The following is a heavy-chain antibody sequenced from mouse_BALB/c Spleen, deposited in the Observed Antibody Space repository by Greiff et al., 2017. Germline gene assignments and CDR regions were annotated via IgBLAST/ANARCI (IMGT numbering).Heavy chain of an antibody. Sequence: EVKVVESGGDLVKPGGSLKLSCAASGFTFSSYGMSWVRQTPDKRLEWVATISSGGSYTYYPDSVKGRFTISRDNAKNTLYLQMSSLKSEDTAMYYCARLNWDSFDYWGQGTTLTVSS. CDR1: GFTFSSYG. CDR3: ARLNWDSFDY. CDR2: ISSGGSYT. V-gene: IGHV5-6*01. D-gene: IGHD4-1*02. J-gene: IGHJ2*01.